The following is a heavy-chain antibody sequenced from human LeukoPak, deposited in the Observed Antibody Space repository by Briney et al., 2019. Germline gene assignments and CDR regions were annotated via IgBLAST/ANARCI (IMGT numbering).Heavy chain of an antibody. CDR3: AKESYYYDSSGQGAFDI. J-gene: IGHJ3*02. V-gene: IGHV3-9*01. CDR2: ISWNSGSI. Sequence: GGSLRLSCAASGFTFDDYAMHWVRQAPGKGLEWVSGISWNSGSIGYADSVKGRFTISRDNAKNSLYLQMNSLRAEDTALYYCAKESYYYDSSGQGAFDIWGQGTMVTVSS. D-gene: IGHD3-22*01. CDR1: GFTFDDYA.